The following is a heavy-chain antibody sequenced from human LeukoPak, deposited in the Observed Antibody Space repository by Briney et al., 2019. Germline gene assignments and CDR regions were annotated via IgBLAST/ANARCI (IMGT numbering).Heavy chain of an antibody. CDR2: ISSSGSTI. D-gene: IGHD3-22*01. J-gene: IGHJ4*02. CDR3: ARGGYYYDSSGYYPEDY. CDR1: AFTFSDYY. Sequence: RAGGSLRLSRAASAFTFSDYYMSWIRQAPGKGLEWVSYISSSGSTIYYADSVKGRFTISRDNAKNSLYLQMNSLRAEDTAVYYCARGGYYYDSSGYYPEDYWGQGTLVTVSS. V-gene: IGHV3-11*04.